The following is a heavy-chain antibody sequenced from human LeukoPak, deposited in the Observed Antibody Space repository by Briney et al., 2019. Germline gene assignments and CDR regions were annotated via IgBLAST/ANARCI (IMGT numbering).Heavy chain of an antibody. J-gene: IGHJ4*02. D-gene: IGHD5-12*01. CDR3: ARLVYSDPNYFDY. CDR1: GVSIYNSYGYF. V-gene: IGHV4-39*01. CDR2: ISFVGQT. Sequence: SETLSLTCTVSGVSIYNSYGYFWAWLRQPPGKGLEWIGSISFVGQTFYNSSLESRATLSVDNSRNQFSLRLRSVTAADTAVFYCARLVYSDPNYFDYWGQGSLVTVSS.